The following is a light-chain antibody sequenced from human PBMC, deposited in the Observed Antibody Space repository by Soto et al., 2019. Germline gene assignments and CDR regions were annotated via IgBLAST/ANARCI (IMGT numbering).Light chain of an antibody. J-gene: IGLJ1*01. V-gene: IGLV2-14*01. CDR2: DVS. CDR1: RSDVGGYNY. Sequence: QSALTQPASVSGSPGQSLTISCTGTRSDVGGYNYVSWYQQHPGKAPKLMIYDVSNRPSGVSNRFSGSKSGNTASLTISGLQAEDEADYYCSSYTSSSTLLYVFGTRTKVTVL. CDR3: SSYTSSSTLLYV.